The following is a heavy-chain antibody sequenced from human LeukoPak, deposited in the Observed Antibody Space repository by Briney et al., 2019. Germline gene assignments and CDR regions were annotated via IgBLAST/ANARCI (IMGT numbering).Heavy chain of an antibody. D-gene: IGHD3-3*01. Sequence: GGSLRLSCAASGFTFSSYSMNWVRQAPGKGLEWVSSISSSSSYIYYADSVKGRFTISRDNAKNSLYLQMNSLRAEDTAVYYCASGGFYDFWSGYYTPFDYWGQGTLVTISS. CDR3: ASGGFYDFWSGYYTPFDY. CDR1: GFTFSSYS. J-gene: IGHJ4*02. CDR2: ISSSSSYI. V-gene: IGHV3-21*01.